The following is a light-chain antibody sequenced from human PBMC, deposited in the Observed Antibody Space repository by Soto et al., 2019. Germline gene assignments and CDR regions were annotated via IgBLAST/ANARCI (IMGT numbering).Light chain of an antibody. J-gene: IGLJ2*01. CDR2: EVS. Sequence: QSALTQPPSVPGFPEHPIPTPSTETGRNVVGYNYVPWYQQHPAKAPKLRIFEVSNRPSGVSNRFSGSKSGNTASLTISGLQAEDEADYYCSSYTSSSALVLFGGGTKLTVL. CDR1: GRNVVGYNY. V-gene: IGLV2-14*01. CDR3: SSYTSSSALVL.